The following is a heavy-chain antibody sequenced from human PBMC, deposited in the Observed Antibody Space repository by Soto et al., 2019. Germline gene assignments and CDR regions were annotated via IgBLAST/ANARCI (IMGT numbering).Heavy chain of an antibody. V-gene: IGHV4-39*01. Sequence: SETPSLTCTVSGGSISSSSYYWGWIRQPPGKGLEWIGSIYYSGSTYHNPSLKSRVTISVDTSKNQFSLNLSSVTAADTAVYYCARHRNYYYYGMDVWGQGTTVTVSS. CDR2: IYYSGST. J-gene: IGHJ6*02. CDR3: ARHRNYYYYGMDV. CDR1: GGSISSSSYY.